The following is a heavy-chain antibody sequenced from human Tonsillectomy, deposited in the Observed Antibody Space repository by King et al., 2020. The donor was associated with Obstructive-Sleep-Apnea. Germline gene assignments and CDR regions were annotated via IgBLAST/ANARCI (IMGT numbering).Heavy chain of an antibody. D-gene: IGHD3-22*01. CDR3: ATVLNYYDSWGSFPYDAFDI. V-gene: IGHV3-23*04. J-gene: IGHJ3*02. CDR1: GFTFSSYA. Sequence: DVQLVESGGGLVQPGGSLRLSCAASGFTFSSYAMSWVRQAPGKGLEWVSAISGSGGSTYYADSVKGRFTISRDNSKNTLYLQINSLRAEDTAVYYCATVLNYYDSWGSFPYDAFDIWGQGTMVTVSS. CDR2: ISGSGGST.